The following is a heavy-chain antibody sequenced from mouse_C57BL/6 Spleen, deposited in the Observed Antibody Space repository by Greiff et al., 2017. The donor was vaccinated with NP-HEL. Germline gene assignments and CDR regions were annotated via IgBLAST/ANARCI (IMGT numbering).Heavy chain of an antibody. CDR3: ARRYYGSSYSWYFDV. CDR2: ISNGGGST. Sequence: EVKLVESGGGLVQPGGSLKLSCAASGFTFSDYYMYWVRQTPEKRLEWVAYISNGGGSTYYPDTVKGRFTISRDNAKNTLYLQMSRLKSEDTAMYYCARRYYGSSYSWYFDVWGTGTTVTVSS. CDR1: GFTFSDYY. D-gene: IGHD1-1*01. V-gene: IGHV5-12*01. J-gene: IGHJ1*03.